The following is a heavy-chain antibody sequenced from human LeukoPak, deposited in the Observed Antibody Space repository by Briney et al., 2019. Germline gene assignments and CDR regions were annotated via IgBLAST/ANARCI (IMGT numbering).Heavy chain of an antibody. D-gene: IGHD1-1*01. V-gene: IGHV3-23*01. CDR1: GLTFNNYA. J-gene: IGHJ4*02. CDR3: GRDWKLDY. CDR2: IGDNGGDT. Sequence: GGSLRLSCAASGLTFNNYAMSWVRQAPGKGLEWVSAIGDNGGDTKYAVSVKGRFTISRDNSRSPLYLQMNTLRVEDTAIYYCGRDWKLDYWGQGTLVTVSS.